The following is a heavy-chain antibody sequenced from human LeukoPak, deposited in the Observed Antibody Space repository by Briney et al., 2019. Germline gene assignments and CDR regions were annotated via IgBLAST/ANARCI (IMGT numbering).Heavy chain of an antibody. J-gene: IGHJ3*02. Sequence: GGSLRLSCAASGFTFSSAWMSWVRQAPGKGLEWVGRIKSKTDGGTTDYAAPVKGRFTISRDDSKNTLYLQMNSLKTEDTAVYYCTTDYGDPIGAFDIWGQGTMVTVSS. D-gene: IGHD4-17*01. CDR2: IKSKTDGGTT. CDR3: TTDYGDPIGAFDI. CDR1: GFTFSSAW. V-gene: IGHV3-15*01.